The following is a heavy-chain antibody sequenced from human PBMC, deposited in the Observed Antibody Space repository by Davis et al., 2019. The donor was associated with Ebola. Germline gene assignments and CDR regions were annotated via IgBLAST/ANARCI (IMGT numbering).Heavy chain of an antibody. CDR2: IHDSGTT. J-gene: IGHJ4*02. V-gene: IGHV4-59*01. CDR3: ARGGRIGENYYLNY. Sequence: MPSETLSLTCTVSGGTISSYYWTWIRQPPGKALEWIGYIHDSGTTNYNRSLNSRVTISLDTSVNQFSLKLSSVTAADTAVYYCARGGRIGENYYLNYWGQGTLVTVSS. CDR1: GGTISSYY. D-gene: IGHD2-21*01.